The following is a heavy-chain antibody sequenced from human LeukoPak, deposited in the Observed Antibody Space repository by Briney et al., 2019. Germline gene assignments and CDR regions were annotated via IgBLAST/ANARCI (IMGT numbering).Heavy chain of an antibody. J-gene: IGHJ4*02. CDR1: GYTLTELS. D-gene: IGHD4-23*01. Sequence: GASVKVSCKVSGYTLTELSMHWVRQAPGKGLEWMGGFDPEDGETIYAQKFQGRVTMTEDTSTDTAYMELSSLRSEDTAVYYCARGAMSTVGWDGAYYFDYWGQGTLVTVSS. CDR2: FDPEDGET. V-gene: IGHV1-24*01. CDR3: ARGAMSTVGWDGAYYFDY.